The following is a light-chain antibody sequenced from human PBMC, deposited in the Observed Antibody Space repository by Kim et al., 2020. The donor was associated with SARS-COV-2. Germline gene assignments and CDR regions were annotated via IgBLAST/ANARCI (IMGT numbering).Light chain of an antibody. Sequence: QSALTQPASVSGSPGQSITISCTGTSSDVGGYNYVSWYQQHPRKAPKLMIYDVSKRPSGVSNRFSGSKSGNTASLTISGLQAEDEADYYCSSYTSSSWVFGGGTQLTVL. CDR1: SSDVGGYNY. J-gene: IGLJ3*02. CDR2: DVS. V-gene: IGLV2-14*01. CDR3: SSYTSSSWV.